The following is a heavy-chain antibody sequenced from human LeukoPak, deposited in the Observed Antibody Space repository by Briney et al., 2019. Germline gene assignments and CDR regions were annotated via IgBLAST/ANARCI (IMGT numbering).Heavy chain of an antibody. Sequence: HPGGSLRLSCAASGFTFSNAWMNWVRRAPGKGLEWVAVISYDGSSKYYADSVKGRFTISRDNSKNTLYLQMNNLRAEDTAVYYCATSPRDGYNRFDYWGQGTLVTVSS. D-gene: IGHD5-24*01. CDR3: ATSPRDGYNRFDY. CDR1: GFTFSNAW. CDR2: ISYDGSSK. J-gene: IGHJ4*02. V-gene: IGHV3-30-3*01.